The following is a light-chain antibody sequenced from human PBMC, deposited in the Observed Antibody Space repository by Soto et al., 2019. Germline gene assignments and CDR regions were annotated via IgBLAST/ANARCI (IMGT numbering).Light chain of an antibody. CDR1: SSDVGGYNY. CDR3: STYTSSSNPYV. CDR2: EVS. V-gene: IGLV2-14*01. Sequence: QSALTQPASVSGSPGQSITISCTGTSSDVGGYNYVSWYQHHPGNDPKLMIYEVSNRPSGVSNRFSGYKSGNTVYLPISGLQAAEEDAYYYSTYTSSSNPYVFGTGTKVTVL. J-gene: IGLJ1*01.